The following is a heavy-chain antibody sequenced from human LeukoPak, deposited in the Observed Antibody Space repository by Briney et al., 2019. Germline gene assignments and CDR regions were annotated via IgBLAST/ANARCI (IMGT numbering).Heavy chain of an antibody. Sequence: ASVQVSCKASGYTFTGYYMHWVRQAPGQGLEWMGWINPNSGGTNYAQKFQGRVTMTRDTSSSTAYMELSRLRSDDTAVYYCARVQPLLYSSSWYHYDYWGQGTLVTVSS. D-gene: IGHD6-13*01. J-gene: IGHJ4*02. CDR3: ARVQPLLYSSSWYHYDY. CDR1: GYTFTGYY. CDR2: INPNSGGT. V-gene: IGHV1-2*02.